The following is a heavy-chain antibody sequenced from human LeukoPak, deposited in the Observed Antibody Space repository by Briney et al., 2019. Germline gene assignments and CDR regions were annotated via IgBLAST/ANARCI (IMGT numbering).Heavy chain of an antibody. V-gene: IGHV4-34*01. CDR2: ILYRGAT. J-gene: IGHJ2*01. Sequence: PSETLSLTCAVSGGSFTGYYWSWIRQAPGKGLEWIGEILYRGATNYEPSLRSQVTISRDTSENQFSLKLRSVTAADTAVYYCVRGILEYYYFDLWGRGTLVTVSS. CDR3: VRGILEYYYFDL. D-gene: IGHD3-3*01. CDR1: GGSFTGYY.